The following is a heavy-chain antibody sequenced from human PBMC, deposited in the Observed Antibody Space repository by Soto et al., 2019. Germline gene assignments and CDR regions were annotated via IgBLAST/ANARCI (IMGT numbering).Heavy chain of an antibody. CDR1: GFTFRSYS. CDR2: ISSSSSTI. J-gene: IGHJ6*03. V-gene: IGHV3-48*02. Sequence: GGSLILSCAASGFTFRSYSMNWVRQAPGKGLEWVSYISSSSSTIYDAHSVKGRFTSTRDNAKNSLYLQLNSLRNEDTAVYSAARDNTYYDFWRGPSYYYYIDVWGKGTPVTVSS. CDR3: ARDNTYYDFWRGPSYYYYIDV. D-gene: IGHD3-3*01.